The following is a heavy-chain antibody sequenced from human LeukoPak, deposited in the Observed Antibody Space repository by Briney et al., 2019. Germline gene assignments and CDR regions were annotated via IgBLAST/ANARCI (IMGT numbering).Heavy chain of an antibody. V-gene: IGHV1-69*13. CDR2: IIPIFGTA. Sequence: ASVKVSCKASGGTFSSCAISWVRQAPGQGLEWMGGIIPIFGTANYAQKFQGRVTITADESTSTAYMELSSLRSEDTAVYYCARARSSTSCYDYWGQGTLVTVSS. CDR1: GGTFSSCA. D-gene: IGHD2-2*01. CDR3: ARARSSTSCYDY. J-gene: IGHJ4*02.